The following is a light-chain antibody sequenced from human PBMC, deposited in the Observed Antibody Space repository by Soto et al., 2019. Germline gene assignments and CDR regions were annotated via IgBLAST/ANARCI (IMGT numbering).Light chain of an antibody. CDR3: QQRRYWPVT. V-gene: IGKV3-11*01. CDR1: QSVRSY. CDR2: DAS. J-gene: IGKJ1*01. Sequence: EIVLTQSPAILSMSPGERDNLSCRASQSVRSYFAWYQQKPGQAPRPLIYDASNRATGGPARFSGSGSGTDFTLTISSLEPEDFAVYYCQQRRYWPVTFGQGTKVEIK.